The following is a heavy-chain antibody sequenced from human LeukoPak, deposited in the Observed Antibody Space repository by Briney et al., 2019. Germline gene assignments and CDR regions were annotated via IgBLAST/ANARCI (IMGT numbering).Heavy chain of an antibody. CDR1: GFTVSSKY. CDR3: ARDLTGLTGYLN. CDR2: IYSGGST. Sequence: PGGSLRLSCAASGFTVSSKYMSWVRQAPGKGLEWASVIYSGGSTYYADSVKGRFTISRDNSKNTLYLQMNSLRAEDTAVYYCARDLTGLTGYLNWGQGTLVTVSS. V-gene: IGHV3-66*01. J-gene: IGHJ4*02. D-gene: IGHD3-9*01.